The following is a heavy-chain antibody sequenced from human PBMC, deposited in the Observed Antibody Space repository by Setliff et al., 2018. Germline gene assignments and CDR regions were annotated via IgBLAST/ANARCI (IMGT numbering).Heavy chain of an antibody. CDR3: ARDVFPYHYEGAFDI. V-gene: IGHV1-46*01. D-gene: IGHD3-22*01. CDR2: INPSSGGT. J-gene: IGHJ3*02. CDR1: GYTFTSHY. Sequence: RASVKVSCKASGYTFTSHYMHWVRQAPGLGLEWMGTINPSSGGTSYAQKFQGRVTMTRDTSTSTVYMDMSSLRSEDTAVYYCARDVFPYHYEGAFDIWGQGTMVTVSS.